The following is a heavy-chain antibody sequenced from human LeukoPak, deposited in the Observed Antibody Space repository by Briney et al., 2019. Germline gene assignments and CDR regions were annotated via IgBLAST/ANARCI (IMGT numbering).Heavy chain of an antibody. CDR3: ARGATFYYDFWSGYLTDY. Sequence: PGGSLRLSCAASGFTFSSYSMNWVRQAPGKGLEWISSISSSSSYIYYADSVKGRFTISRDNAKNSLYLQMNSLRAEDTAVYYCARGATFYYDFWSGYLTDYWGQGTLVTVSS. CDR1: GFTFSSYS. V-gene: IGHV3-21*01. J-gene: IGHJ4*02. D-gene: IGHD3-3*01. CDR2: ISSSSSYI.